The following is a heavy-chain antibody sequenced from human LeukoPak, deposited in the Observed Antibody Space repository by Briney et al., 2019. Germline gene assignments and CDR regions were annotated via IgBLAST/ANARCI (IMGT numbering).Heavy chain of an antibody. CDR1: GFTFSSYS. CDR2: ISGNGGVI. V-gene: IGHV3-48*04. CDR3: ARDPRTVRI. J-gene: IGHJ4*02. D-gene: IGHD1-1*01. Sequence: GGSLRLSCAASGFTFSSYSMNWVRQAPGKGLEWLSYISGNGGVIQYADSVKGRFTISRDNAKNLLYLQMDSLRVEDTAIYYCARDPRTVRIWGQGTLVTVSS.